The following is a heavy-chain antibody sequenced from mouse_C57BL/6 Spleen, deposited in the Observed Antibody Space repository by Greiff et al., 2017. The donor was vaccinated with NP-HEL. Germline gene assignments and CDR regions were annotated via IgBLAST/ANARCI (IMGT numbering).Heavy chain of an antibody. CDR3: ERWITTVVASGYYFDY. Sequence: QVQLQQSGAELARPGASVKLSCKASGYTFTSYGISWVKQRPGRGLEWIGEIYPRSGSTYYNEKFKGKATLTADKSSSTAYMELRSLTSEDSAVFFCERWITTVVASGYYFDYWGQGTTLTVS. V-gene: IGHV1-81*01. CDR1: GYTFTSYG. J-gene: IGHJ2*01. CDR2: IYPRSGST. D-gene: IGHD1-1*01.